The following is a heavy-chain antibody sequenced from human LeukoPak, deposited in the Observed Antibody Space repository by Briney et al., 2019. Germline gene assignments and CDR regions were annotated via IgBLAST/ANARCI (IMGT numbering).Heavy chain of an antibody. CDR2: ISSSGSII. D-gene: IGHD3-9*01. CDR1: GFTFSSYE. V-gene: IGHV3-48*03. CDR3: ARDPPTIDHAFDI. Sequence: GGSLRLSCAASGFTFSSYEMNWVRQAPGKGLEWVSYISSSGSIIYYADSVKGRFTISRDNAKNSLYLQMNSLRAEDTAVYYCARDPPTIDHAFDIWGQGTMVTVSS. J-gene: IGHJ3*02.